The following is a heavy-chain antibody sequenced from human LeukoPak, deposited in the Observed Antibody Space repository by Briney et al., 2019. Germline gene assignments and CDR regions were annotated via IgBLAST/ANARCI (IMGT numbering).Heavy chain of an antibody. Sequence: SETLSLTCTVSGGSISSSSYYWGWIRQPPGKGLEWIGSIYYSGSTNYNPPLKSRVTISVDTSKNQFSLKLSSVTAADTAVYYCATMSDSSSWSLYYYYYMDVWGKGTTVTVSS. CDR3: ATMSDSSSWSLYYYYYMDV. CDR1: GGSISSSSYY. J-gene: IGHJ6*03. V-gene: IGHV4-39*07. CDR2: IYYSGST. D-gene: IGHD6-13*01.